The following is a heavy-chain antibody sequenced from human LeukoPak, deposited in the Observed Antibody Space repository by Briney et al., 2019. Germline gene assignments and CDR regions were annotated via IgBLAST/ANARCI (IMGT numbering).Heavy chain of an antibody. J-gene: IGHJ5*02. D-gene: IGHD4-11*01. CDR2: VYTSGST. V-gene: IGHV4-4*07. CDR1: GGSMNGYY. Sequence: SETLSLTCTVSGGSMNGYYWTWIRQPAGKGLEWIGRVYTSGSTNYKPSLKSRVTISVDTSKNQFSLKLTSVTAADTGVYYCARVQSPGWFDPWGQGTLVTVSS. CDR3: ARVQSPGWFDP.